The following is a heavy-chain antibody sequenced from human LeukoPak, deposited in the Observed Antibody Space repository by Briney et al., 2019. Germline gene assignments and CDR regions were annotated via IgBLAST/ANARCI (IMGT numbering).Heavy chain of an antibody. D-gene: IGHD3-22*01. CDR1: GFTFSSYG. J-gene: IGHJ1*01. CDR3: AIVVVITMEYFQH. Sequence: GGSLRLSCAAYGFTFSSYGMSWVRQAPGKGLEWVSAISGSGGSTYYADSVKGRYTISRDNSKNTLYLQMNSLRAEDTAVYYCAIVVVITMEYFQHWGQGTLVTVSS. V-gene: IGHV3-23*01. CDR2: ISGSGGST.